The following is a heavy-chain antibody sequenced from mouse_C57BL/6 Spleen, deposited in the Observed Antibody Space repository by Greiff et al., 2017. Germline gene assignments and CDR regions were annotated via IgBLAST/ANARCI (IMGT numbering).Heavy chain of an antibody. V-gene: IGHV1-15*01. CDR1: GYTFTDYE. J-gene: IGHJ1*03. CDR2: IDPETGGT. CDR3: TRRGYYSSWYFDV. D-gene: IGHD2-3*01. Sequence: QVQLQQSGAELVRPGASVTLSCKASGYTFTDYEMHWVKQTPVHGLEWIGAIDPETGGTAYNQKFKGKAILTADKSSSTAYMELRSLTSEDSAVYDCTRRGYYSSWYFDVWGTGTTVTVSS.